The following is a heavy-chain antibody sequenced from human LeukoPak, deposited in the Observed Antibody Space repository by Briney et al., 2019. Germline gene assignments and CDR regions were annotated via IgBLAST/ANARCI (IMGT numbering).Heavy chain of an antibody. J-gene: IGHJ3*02. CDR2: IYTSGST. Sequence: SETLSLTCTVSGGSISSSSYYWSWIRQPAGKGLEWIGRIYTSGSTNYNPSLKSRVTMSVDTSKNQFSLKLSSVTAADTAVYYCARGKWDLESGEAFDIWGQGTMVTVSS. D-gene: IGHD1-26*01. CDR1: GGSISSSSYY. CDR3: ARGKWDLESGEAFDI. V-gene: IGHV4-61*02.